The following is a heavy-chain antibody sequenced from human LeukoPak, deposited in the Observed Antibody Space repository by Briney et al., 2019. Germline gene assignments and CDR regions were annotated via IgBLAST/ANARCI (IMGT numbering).Heavy chain of an antibody. Sequence: ASVTVSCKASGYTFTSYYMHWVRQAPGQGLEGMEIINPSGGTTSYAQKYQGRVTMTRDMSTSTVYLELSSLRSEDTAVYYCARDKDPSSSAGVYFDYWAREPWSPSPQ. V-gene: IGHV1-46*01. D-gene: IGHD6-6*01. J-gene: IGHJ4*02. CDR2: INPSGGTT. CDR1: GYTFTSYY. CDR3: ARDKDPSSSAGVYFDY.